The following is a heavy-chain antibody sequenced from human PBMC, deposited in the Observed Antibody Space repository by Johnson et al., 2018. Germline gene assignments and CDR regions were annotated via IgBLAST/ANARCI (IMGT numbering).Heavy chain of an antibody. J-gene: IGHJ6*02. CDR1: GFTFSSYG. CDR2: ISYEGSNK. CDR3: ARLAVAGHYYYYGMDV. V-gene: IGHV3-30*03. D-gene: IGHD6-19*01. Sequence: QVQLVQSGGGVVQPGRSLRLSCAASGFTFSSYGMHWVRQAPGKGLEWVAVISYEGSNKYYADSVKGRFTISRDNSKNTLYLQMNSLRAEDAAVYYCARLAVAGHYYYYGMDVWGQGTTVTVSS.